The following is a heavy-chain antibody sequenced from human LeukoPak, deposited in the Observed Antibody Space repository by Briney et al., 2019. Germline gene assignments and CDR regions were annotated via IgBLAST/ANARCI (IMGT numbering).Heavy chain of an antibody. CDR1: GYTFTSYY. J-gene: IGHJ6*02. CDR3: ASPIPPCSSTSCWHYYYYGMDV. CDR2: INPSGGST. Sequence: ASVKVSCKASGYTFTSYYMHWVRQAPGQGLEWMGVINPSGGSTNYAQKFQGRVTMTRDTSTSTVYMEMSSLRSEDTAVYYCASPIPPCSSTSCWHYYYYGMDVWGQGTTVTVSS. D-gene: IGHD2-2*01. V-gene: IGHV1-46*01.